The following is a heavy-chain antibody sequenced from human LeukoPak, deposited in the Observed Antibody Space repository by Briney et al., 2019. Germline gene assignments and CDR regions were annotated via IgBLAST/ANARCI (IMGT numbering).Heavy chain of an antibody. J-gene: IGHJ4*02. Sequence: GGSLRLSCAASGFTFSSYSMNWVRQAPGKGLEWVAVTSSDLNVKLYADSVKGRFTNSRVNSRSTLYLQMNSLRPEDTAIYYCAREGYYGSGSPPSLYFDYWGQGTLVTVSS. D-gene: IGHD3-10*01. CDR3: AREGYYGSGSPPSLYFDY. CDR1: GFTFSSYS. CDR2: TSSDLNVK. V-gene: IGHV3-30*03.